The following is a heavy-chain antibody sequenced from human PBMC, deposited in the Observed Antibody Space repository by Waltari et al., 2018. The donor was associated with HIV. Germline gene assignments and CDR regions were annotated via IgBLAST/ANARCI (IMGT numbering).Heavy chain of an antibody. CDR2: INAGNGNT. V-gene: IGHV1-3*01. CDR1: GYTFTSYA. Sequence: QVQLVQSGAEVKKPGASVKVSCKASGYTFTSYAMHWVRQAPGQRLEWMGWINAGNGNTKYSQKFQGRVTITRDTSASTANMELSSLRSEDTAVYYCARGSDGSYYYYYGMDVWGQGTTVTVSS. CDR3: ARGSDGSYYYYYGMDV. D-gene: IGHD1-26*01. J-gene: IGHJ6*02.